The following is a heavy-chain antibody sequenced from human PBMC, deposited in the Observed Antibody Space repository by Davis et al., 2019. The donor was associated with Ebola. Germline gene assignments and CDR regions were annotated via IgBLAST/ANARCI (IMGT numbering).Heavy chain of an antibody. J-gene: IGHJ6*04. CDR3: ARGSRITMIVVSRLGGMDV. V-gene: IGHV4-59*01. Sequence: SETLSLTCAVYGGSFSGYYWSWIRQPPGKGLEWIGYIYYSGSTNYNPSLKSRVTISVDTSKNQFSLKLSSVTAADTAVYYCARGSRITMIVVSRLGGMDVWGKGTTVTVSS. CDR1: GGSFSGYY. CDR2: IYYSGST. D-gene: IGHD3-22*01.